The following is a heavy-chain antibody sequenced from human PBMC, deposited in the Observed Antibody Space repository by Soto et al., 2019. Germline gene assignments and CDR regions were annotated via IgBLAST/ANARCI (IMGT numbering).Heavy chain of an antibody. J-gene: IGHJ4*02. D-gene: IGHD2-21*01. CDR3: ARHFGSLVIEIDF. CDR1: GDSVNSNNVY. CDR2: VDYSGIT. V-gene: IGHV4-39*01. Sequence: QPQLQESGPGLLRPSETLSLTCTVSGDSVNSNNVYWGWVRQPPGRRLEFIGNVDYSGITYYNPVFESRVTISLDTSKNQFSLRLTSVTAADTAVYYCARHFGSLVIEIDFWGRGTLVTVSS.